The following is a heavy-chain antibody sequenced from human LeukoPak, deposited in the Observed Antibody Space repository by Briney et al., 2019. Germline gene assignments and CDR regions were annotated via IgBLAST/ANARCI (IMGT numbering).Heavy chain of an antibody. CDR2: ISYDGSNK. Sequence: GGSLRLSCAASGFTFSSYSMNWVRQAPGKGLEWVAVISYDGSNKYYADSVKGRFTISRDNSKNTLYLQMNSLRAEDTAVYYCAKELYYYDSSGYSDYWGQGTLVTVSS. D-gene: IGHD3-22*01. CDR1: GFTFSSYS. CDR3: AKELYYYDSSGYSDY. V-gene: IGHV3-30*18. J-gene: IGHJ4*02.